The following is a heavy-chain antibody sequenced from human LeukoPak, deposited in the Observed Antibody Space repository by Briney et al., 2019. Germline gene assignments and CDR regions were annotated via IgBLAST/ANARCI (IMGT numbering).Heavy chain of an antibody. CDR1: GFTFSSYS. D-gene: IGHD5-18*01. J-gene: IGHJ4*02. CDR3: ARDGYSYGPFDY. CDR2: ISSSSSYI. Sequence: GGSLRLSCAASGFTFSSYSMNWVRQAPGKGLEWFSSISSSSSYIYYADSVKGRFTISRDNAKNSLYLQMNSLRAEDTAVYYCARDGYSYGPFDYWGQGTLVTVSS. V-gene: IGHV3-21*01.